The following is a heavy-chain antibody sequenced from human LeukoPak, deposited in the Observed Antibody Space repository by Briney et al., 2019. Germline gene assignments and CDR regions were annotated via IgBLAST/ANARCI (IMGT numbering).Heavy chain of an antibody. J-gene: IGHJ4*02. Sequence: PGGSLRLSCAASGFTFNNYGMHWVRLAPGKGLEWVAFIRYDGSIKYHVDSVKGRFTVSRDNSKSTLYLQMNSLRAEDTAVYYCAKDVNVGGDYFDYWGQGTLVTVSS. D-gene: IGHD3-10*01. CDR2: IRYDGSIK. CDR3: AKDVNVGGDYFDY. CDR1: GFTFNNYG. V-gene: IGHV3-30*02.